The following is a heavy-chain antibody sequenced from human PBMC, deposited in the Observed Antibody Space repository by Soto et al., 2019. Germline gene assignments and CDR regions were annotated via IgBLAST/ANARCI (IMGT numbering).Heavy chain of an antibody. Sequence: EVQLVESGGGLVQPGKSLRLSCAASGFVVTGNYMSWVRQAPGKGLEWVSVIYSGGVTYYADSVKGRFTISRDKSKNTLDLQMNSPRLEDTAVYYCARGSLSDVVHYYRYYDLDVWGVGTTVTVSS. CDR2: IYSGGVT. V-gene: IGHV3-53*04. D-gene: IGHD3-10*01. CDR1: GFVVTGNY. CDR3: ARGSLSDVVHYYRYYDLDV. J-gene: IGHJ6*03.